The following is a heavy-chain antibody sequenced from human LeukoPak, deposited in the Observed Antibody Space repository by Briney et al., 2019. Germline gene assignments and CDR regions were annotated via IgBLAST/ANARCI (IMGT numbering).Heavy chain of an antibody. Sequence: KSSQTLSLTCTVSGGSISSGDYYWSWIRQPPGKGLEWIGYIYYSGSTYYNPSLKSRVTISVDTSKNQFSLKLSSVTAADTAVYYCASQTPYTVTTSPFDYWGQGTLVTVSS. CDR2: IYYSGST. CDR1: GGSISSGDYY. J-gene: IGHJ4*02. V-gene: IGHV4-30-4*08. CDR3: ASQTPYTVTTSPFDY. D-gene: IGHD4-17*01.